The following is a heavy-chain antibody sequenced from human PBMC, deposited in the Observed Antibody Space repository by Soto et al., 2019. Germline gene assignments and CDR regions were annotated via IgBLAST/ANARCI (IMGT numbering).Heavy chain of an antibody. D-gene: IGHD3-10*01. CDR3: ARKRTMVRGVTSVARGWFDP. J-gene: IGHJ5*02. Sequence: SETLSLTCAVYGGSFSGYYWSWIRQPPGKGLEWIGEINHSGSTNYNPSLKSRVTISVDTSKNQFSLKLSSVTAADTAVYYCARKRTMVRGVTSVARGWFDPWGQGTLVTVSS. V-gene: IGHV4-34*01. CDR1: GGSFSGYY. CDR2: INHSGST.